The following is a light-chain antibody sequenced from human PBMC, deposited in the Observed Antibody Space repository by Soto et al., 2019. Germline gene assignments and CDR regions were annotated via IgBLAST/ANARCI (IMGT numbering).Light chain of an antibody. Sequence: QSALTQPASVSGSPGQSITISCTGTSSDVGGYNYVSWYQLHPGKAPKLMVYEVSNRPSGVSNRFSGSKSGNTASLTISGIQAEDEADYYCSSYLSSTAYVFGTGTKLTVL. CDR2: EVS. CDR1: SSDVGGYNY. J-gene: IGLJ1*01. CDR3: SSYLSSTAYV. V-gene: IGLV2-14*01.